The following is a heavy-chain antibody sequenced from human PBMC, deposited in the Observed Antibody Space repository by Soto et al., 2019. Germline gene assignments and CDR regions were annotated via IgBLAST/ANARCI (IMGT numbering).Heavy chain of an antibody. V-gene: IGHV4-31*03. D-gene: IGHD3-22*01. J-gene: IGHJ5*02. CDR2: IYYSGST. CDR1: DGYIRGGNYY. CDR3: ARTSYDSSGTAADP. Sequence: PSETLSLTCTVADGYIRGGNYYWSWIRQHPGKGLEWIGYIYYSGSTYYNPSLKSRVTISVDTSKNQFSLKLSSVTAADTAVYYCARTSYDSSGTAADPWGQGTLVTVSS.